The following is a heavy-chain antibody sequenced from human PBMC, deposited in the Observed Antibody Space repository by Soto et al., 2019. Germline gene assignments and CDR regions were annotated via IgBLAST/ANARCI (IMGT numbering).Heavy chain of an antibody. CDR1: GYTFTSYD. Sequence: QVQLVQSGAEVKKPGASVKVSCKASGYTFTSYDINWVRQATGQGLEWMGWMNPNSGNTGYAQKFQGRVTMXRXXSISTAYMELSSLRSEDTAVYYCARAAVDGYPIDYWGQGTLVTVSS. J-gene: IGHJ4*02. CDR2: MNPNSGNT. D-gene: IGHD6-25*01. V-gene: IGHV1-8*01. CDR3: ARAAVDGYPIDY.